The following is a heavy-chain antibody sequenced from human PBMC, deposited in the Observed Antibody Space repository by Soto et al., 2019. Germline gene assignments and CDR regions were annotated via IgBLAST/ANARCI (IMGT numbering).Heavy chain of an antibody. D-gene: IGHD1-26*01. V-gene: IGHV3-30*03. CDR1: EFTFSSDG. CDR2: ISYDGSNK. J-gene: IGHJ6*02. Sequence: RGSPRLSCAASEFTFSSDGMHCVRQAPGKGLEWVAVISYDGSNKYYADSVKGRFTISRDNSKNTLYLQMNSLRAEDTAVYYCARESPILRLRDCGMAVWGQGTTVTVSS. CDR3: ARESPILRLRDCGMAV.